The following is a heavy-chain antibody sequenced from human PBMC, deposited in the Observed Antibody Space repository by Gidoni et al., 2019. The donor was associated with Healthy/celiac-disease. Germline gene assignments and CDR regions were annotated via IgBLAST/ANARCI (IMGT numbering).Heavy chain of an antibody. J-gene: IGHJ4*02. V-gene: IGHV3-23*01. Sequence: EVQLLESGGGLVQPGGSLSLPCAASGFTFSSYAMSWVRQAPGKGLEWVSAISGSGCSTYYADSVKGRFTISRDNSKNTLYLQMNSLRAEDTAVYYCAKNAVVVPAAQVLYFDYWGQGTLVTVSS. CDR1: GFTFSSYA. CDR2: ISGSGCST. D-gene: IGHD2-2*01. CDR3: AKNAVVVPAAQVLYFDY.